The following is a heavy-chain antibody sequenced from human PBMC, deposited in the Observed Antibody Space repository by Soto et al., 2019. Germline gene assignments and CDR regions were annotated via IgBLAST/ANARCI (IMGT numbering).Heavy chain of an antibody. CDR2: MSSSSTYI. J-gene: IGHJ4*02. CDR1: GFTFSSYS. V-gene: IGHV3-21*01. CDR3: AREGYRDHADSDY. D-gene: IGHD3-22*01. Sequence: EVQLVESGGGLVKPGESLRLSCAASGFTFSSYSMNWVRQAPGKGLEWVSSMSSSSTYIYYADSVKGRFTISRDNAKNSLYLQMNSLRAEDTAVYYCAREGYRDHADSDYWGQGTLVTVSS.